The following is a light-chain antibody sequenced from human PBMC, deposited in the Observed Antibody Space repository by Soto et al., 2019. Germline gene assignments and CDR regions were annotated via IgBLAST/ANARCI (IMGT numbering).Light chain of an antibody. CDR3: QQYDNRPLT. Sequence: DIQMTQSPSTLSASVGDRVTITCRASQSISSWLAWYQQKPGKAPKLLIYDASNLETGVPSGFSGSGSGTHFTFTISSLQPEDSATYYCQQYDNRPLTFGGGTKVDIK. J-gene: IGKJ4*01. CDR1: QSISSW. V-gene: IGKV1-33*01. CDR2: DAS.